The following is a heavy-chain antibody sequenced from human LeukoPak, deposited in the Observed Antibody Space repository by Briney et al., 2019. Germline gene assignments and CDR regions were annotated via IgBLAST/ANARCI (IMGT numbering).Heavy chain of an antibody. V-gene: IGHV1-69*06. J-gene: IGHJ5*02. CDR1: GSTFRSYA. Sequence: GASVKVSFKASGSTFRSYAISWVGQAPGQGLEWMGGIIPIFGTANYAQKFQGRVTITADKSTSTAYMELSSLRSEDTAVYYCAREGSDCSGGSCPWYNWFDPWGQGTLVTVSS. D-gene: IGHD2-15*01. CDR3: AREGSDCSGGSCPWYNWFDP. CDR2: IIPIFGTA.